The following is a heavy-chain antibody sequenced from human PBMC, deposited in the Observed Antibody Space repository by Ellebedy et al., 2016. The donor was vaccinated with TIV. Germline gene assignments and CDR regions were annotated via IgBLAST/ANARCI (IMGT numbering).Heavy chain of an antibody. CDR3: AKGRGGGSDSSAPRYYFDS. J-gene: IGHJ4*02. V-gene: IGHV3-23*01. Sequence: PGGSLRLSCAASGFTFSSYAMSWVRQAPGKGLEWVSTISNTGSRTYYADSVEGRFTVSRDTSKQTLYLQMNSLRAEDTAIYYCAKGRGGGSDSSAPRYYFDSWGLGTLVTVSS. CDR2: ISNTGSRT. CDR1: GFTFSSYA. D-gene: IGHD3-22*01.